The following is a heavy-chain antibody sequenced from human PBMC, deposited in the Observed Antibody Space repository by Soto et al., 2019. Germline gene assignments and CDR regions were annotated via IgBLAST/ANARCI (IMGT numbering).Heavy chain of an antibody. Sequence: EVQLVESGGGLVQPGGSLRLSCAASGFTFSSYSMNWVRQAPGKGLEWVSYISSSSTIYYADSVKGRFTISRDNAKNSLYLQMNSLRDEDTAVYYCAREAYYDFWSGYYPPDYWGQGTLVTVSS. CDR1: GFTFSSYS. V-gene: IGHV3-48*02. CDR3: AREAYYDFWSGYYPPDY. CDR2: ISSSSTI. J-gene: IGHJ4*02. D-gene: IGHD3-3*01.